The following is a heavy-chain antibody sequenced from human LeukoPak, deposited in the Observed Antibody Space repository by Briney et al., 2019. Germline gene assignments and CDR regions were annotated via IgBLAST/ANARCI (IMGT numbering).Heavy chain of an antibody. V-gene: IGHV5-51*01. CDR1: GYSFTSYW. CDR3: ARHDIPPHYFDY. J-gene: IGHJ4*02. CDR2: IYPGASDT. Sequence: GESLKISGKGSGYSFTSYWIGRVRQMPGKGLEWMGIIYPGASDTRYSPSFQGQVTISADKSISTAYLQWSSLKASDTAMYYCARHDIPPHYFDYWGQGTLVTVSS. D-gene: IGHD2-2*02.